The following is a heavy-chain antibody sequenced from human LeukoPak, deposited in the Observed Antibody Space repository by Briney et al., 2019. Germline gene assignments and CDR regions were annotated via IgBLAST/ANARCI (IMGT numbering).Heavy chain of an antibody. Sequence: SETLSLTCTVSGGSTSSYYWSWIRQPPGKGLEWIGYIYYSGSTNYNPSLKSRVTISVDTAKNQFSLKLSSVTAADTAVYYCARGGYSYGYDDDFDYWGQGTLVTVSS. D-gene: IGHD5-18*01. CDR2: IYYSGST. CDR3: ARGGYSYGYDDDFDY. J-gene: IGHJ4*02. CDR1: GGSTSSYY. V-gene: IGHV4-59*01.